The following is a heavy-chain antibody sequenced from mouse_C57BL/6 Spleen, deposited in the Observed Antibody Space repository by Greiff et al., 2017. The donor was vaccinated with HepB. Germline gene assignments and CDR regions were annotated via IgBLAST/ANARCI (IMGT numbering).Heavy chain of an antibody. CDR1: GYTFTSYT. D-gene: IGHD2-3*01. V-gene: IGHV1-4*01. CDR2: INPSSGYT. J-gene: IGHJ4*01. CDR3: ASSAFDVSYAMDD. Sequence: QVQLQQSGAELARPGASVKMSCKASGYTFTSYTMHWVKQRPGQGLEWIGYINPSSGYTKYNQKFKDKATLTADKSSSTAYMQLSNLTSEDSAVYYCASSAFDVSYAMDDWGQGTSVTVSS.